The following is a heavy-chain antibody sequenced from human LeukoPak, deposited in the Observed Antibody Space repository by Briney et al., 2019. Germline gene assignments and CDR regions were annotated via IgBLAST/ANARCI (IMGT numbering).Heavy chain of an antibody. Sequence: ASVKVSCKASGYTFTSYGISWVRQAPGQGLEWMGWISAYNGNTNYAQKLQGRVTMTTDTSTSAAYMELRSLRSDDTAVYYCARVVHGGSYGEGYFDYWGQGTLVTVSS. J-gene: IGHJ4*02. CDR3: ARVVHGGSYGEGYFDY. CDR1: GYTFTSYG. CDR2: ISAYNGNT. D-gene: IGHD1-26*01. V-gene: IGHV1-18*01.